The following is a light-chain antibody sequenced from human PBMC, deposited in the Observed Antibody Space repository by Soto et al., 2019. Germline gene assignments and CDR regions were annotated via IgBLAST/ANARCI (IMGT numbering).Light chain of an antibody. J-gene: IGLJ2*01. CDR1: SSDVGGYNY. V-gene: IGLV2-14*01. CDR2: DVS. Sequence: QSALTQPASVSGSPGQSITISCTGTSSDVGGYNYVSWYQQHPGKAPKLMIYDVSNRPSGVSNRFSGSKSGNTASLTISGRQAEDEADYYCSSYTSSSTRVFGGGTKLTGL. CDR3: SSYTSSSTRV.